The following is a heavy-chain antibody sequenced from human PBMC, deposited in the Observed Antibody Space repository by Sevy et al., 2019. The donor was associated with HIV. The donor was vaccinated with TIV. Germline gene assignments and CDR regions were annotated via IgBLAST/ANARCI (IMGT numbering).Heavy chain of an antibody. CDR3: ARDKLLPVMVSMVRGALSYYFDY. D-gene: IGHD3-10*01. J-gene: IGHJ4*02. CDR2: IWYDGSTK. Sequence: GGSLRLSCAASGFTFSDYGMHWVRQTPGKGLEWVAVIWYDGSTKYYADSVKGRFTISRDNSKNTLYLQMNSLRAEETAVYYCARDKLLPVMVSMVRGALSYYFDYWGQGTLVTISS. V-gene: IGHV3-33*01. CDR1: GFTFSDYG.